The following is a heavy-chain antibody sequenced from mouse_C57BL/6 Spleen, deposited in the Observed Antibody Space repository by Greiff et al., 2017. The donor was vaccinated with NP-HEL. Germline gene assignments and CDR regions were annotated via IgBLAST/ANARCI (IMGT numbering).Heavy chain of an antibody. CDR3: TRESFDY. V-gene: IGHV5-9-1*02. J-gene: IGHJ2*01. Sequence: EVKLMESGEGLVKPGGSLKLSCAASGFTFSSYAMSWVRQTPEKRLEWVAYISSGGDYTYYADTVKGRFTISRDNASNTLYLQMSSLKSEDTAMYYCTRESFDYWGQGTTLTVSS. CDR1: GFTFSSYA. CDR2: ISSGGDYT.